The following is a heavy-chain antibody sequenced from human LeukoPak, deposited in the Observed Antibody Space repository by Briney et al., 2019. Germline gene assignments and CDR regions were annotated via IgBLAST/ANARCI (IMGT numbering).Heavy chain of an antibody. Sequence: SGGSLRLSCAASGFTFSSYWVHWVRQAPGKGLVWVSRINSDGSSTNYADSVKGRFTISRDNAKNTLYLQMYSLSAEDTAVYYCAREDRYYYYGMDVWGQGTTVTVSS. CDR1: GFTFSSYW. V-gene: IGHV3-74*01. J-gene: IGHJ6*02. CDR2: INSDGSST. CDR3: AREDRYYYYGMDV.